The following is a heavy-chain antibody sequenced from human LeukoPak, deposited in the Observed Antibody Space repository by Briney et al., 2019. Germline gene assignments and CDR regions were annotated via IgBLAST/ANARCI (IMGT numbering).Heavy chain of an antibody. CDR1: GGTFSSYA. V-gene: IGHV1-69*05. D-gene: IGHD5-24*01. Sequence: SVKVSCKASGGTFSSYAISWVRQAPGQGIEWMGGIIPIFGTANYAQKFQGRGTITTDESTSTAYMELSSLRSEDTAVYYCARGVEMATQGSFDYWGQGTLVTVSS. CDR3: ARGVEMATQGSFDY. CDR2: IIPIFGTA. J-gene: IGHJ4*02.